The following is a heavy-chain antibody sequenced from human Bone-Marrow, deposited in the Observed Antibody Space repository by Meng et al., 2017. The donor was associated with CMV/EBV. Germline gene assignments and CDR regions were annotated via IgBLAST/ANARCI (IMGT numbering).Heavy chain of an antibody. J-gene: IGHJ5*02. CDR3: AKGISTVTTSWFDP. CDR1: GFTFSSYG. D-gene: IGHD4-17*01. CDR2: ISGSGDST. Sequence: GSGFTFSSYGLSWVRQAPGKGLEWVSAISGSGDSTDYAASVKGRFTISRDNSKNTLYLQLNSLRVEDTAVYYCAKGISTVTTSWFDPWGQGTLVTVSS. V-gene: IGHV3-23*01.